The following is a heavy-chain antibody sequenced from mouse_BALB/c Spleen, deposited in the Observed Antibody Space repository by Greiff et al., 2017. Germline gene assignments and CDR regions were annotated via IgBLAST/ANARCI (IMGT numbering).Heavy chain of an antibody. J-gene: IGHJ3*01. CDR3: ARWAQLGGLAY. V-gene: IGHV5-17*02. CDR1: GFTFSSFG. Sequence: EVKLVESGGGLVQPGGSRKLSCAASGFTFSSFGMHWVRQAPEKGLEWVAYISSGSSTIYYADTVKGRFTISRDNPKNTLFLQMTSLRSEDTAMYYCARWAQLGGLAYWGQGTLVTVSA. CDR2: ISSGSSTI. D-gene: IGHD4-1*02.